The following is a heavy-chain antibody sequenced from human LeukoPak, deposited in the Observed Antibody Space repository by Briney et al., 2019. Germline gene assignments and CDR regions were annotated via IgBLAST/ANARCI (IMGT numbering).Heavy chain of an antibody. CDR1: GGTFSSYA. V-gene: IGHV1-69*05. Sequence: ASVKVSCKASGGTFSSYAISWVRQAPGQGLEWMGGIIPIFGTANYAQKFQGRVTITTDESTSTAYMELSSLRSEDTAVYYCARSTVVPASDAFDIWGQGTMVTVSS. D-gene: IGHD2-2*01. CDR3: ARSTVVPASDAFDI. CDR2: IIPIFGTA. J-gene: IGHJ3*02.